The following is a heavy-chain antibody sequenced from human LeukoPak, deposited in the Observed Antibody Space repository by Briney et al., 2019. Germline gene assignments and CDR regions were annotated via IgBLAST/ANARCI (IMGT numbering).Heavy chain of an antibody. J-gene: IGHJ4*02. CDR1: GFTFSSAW. CDR2: ISGSGGST. CDR3: AKDSYLVGATWGLFYY. D-gene: IGHD1-26*01. Sequence: GGSLRLSCAASGFTFSSAWMSWVRQAPGKGLEWVSAISGSGGSTYYADSVKGRFTISRDNSKNTLYLQMNSLRAEDTAVYYCAKDSYLVGATWGLFYYWGQGNLVTVSS. V-gene: IGHV3-23*01.